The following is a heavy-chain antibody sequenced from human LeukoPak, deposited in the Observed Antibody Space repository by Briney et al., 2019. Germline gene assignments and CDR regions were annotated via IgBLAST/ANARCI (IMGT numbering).Heavy chain of an antibody. J-gene: IGHJ4*02. V-gene: IGHV1-3*01. D-gene: IGHD3-22*01. CDR2: INAGNGNT. CDR1: GYTFTSYA. CDR3: ARGLSRFLYYDSSSYGY. Sequence: ASVKVSCKASGYTFTSYAMHWVRQAPGQRLEWMGWINAGNGNTKYSQKFQGRVTITRDTSASTAYMELSSLRSEDTAVYYCARGLSRFLYYDSSSYGYWGQGTLVTVSS.